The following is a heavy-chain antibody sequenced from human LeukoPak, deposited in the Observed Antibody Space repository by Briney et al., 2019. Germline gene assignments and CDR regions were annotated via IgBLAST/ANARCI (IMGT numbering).Heavy chain of an antibody. J-gene: IGHJ3*02. D-gene: IGHD3-10*01. CDR3: ARIMVRGVTHAFDI. Sequence: SGPALVKPTQTLTLTCTFSGFSLSTSGMCVSWIPQPPGKALEWLARIDWDDDKYYSTSLKTRLTISKDTSKNQVVLTMTNMDPVDTATYYCARIMVRGVTHAFDIWGQGTMVTVSS. CDR1: GFSLSTSGMC. V-gene: IGHV2-70*11. CDR2: IDWDDDK.